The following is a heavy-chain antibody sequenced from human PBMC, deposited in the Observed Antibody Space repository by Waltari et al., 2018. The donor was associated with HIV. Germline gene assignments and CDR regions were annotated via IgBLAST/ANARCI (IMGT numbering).Heavy chain of an antibody. D-gene: IGHD6-19*01. V-gene: IGHV3-74*01. J-gene: IGHJ4*02. CDR1: GFTLSNYW. CDR3: ARGGSGWYGGVFDF. Sequence: EVQLGESGGGLVQPGGSLRLSCEASGFTLSNYWMHWVRQAPGKGLVWVVGIKGDGSSTSYAYSVKGRFTISRDNAKNTLYLQMNSLRAEDTAVYYCARGGSGWYGGVFDFWGQGTLVTVSS. CDR2: IKGDGSST.